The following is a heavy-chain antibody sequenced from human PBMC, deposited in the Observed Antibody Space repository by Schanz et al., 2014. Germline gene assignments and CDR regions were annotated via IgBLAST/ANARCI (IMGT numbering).Heavy chain of an antibody. V-gene: IGHV4-31*03. Sequence: QVQLQESGPGLVEPSPTLSLTCTVSGDSISSAYWSWIRQHPGKGLEWIGFIYYRGNTYYNPSLKRRVAISLDPSKTQFFRNRNSLTAADTAVYYCARVPEPGWFDPWGQGTLVTVSS. J-gene: IGHJ5*02. CDR3: ARVPEPGWFDP. CDR1: GDSISSAY. D-gene: IGHD1-26*01. CDR2: IYYRGNT.